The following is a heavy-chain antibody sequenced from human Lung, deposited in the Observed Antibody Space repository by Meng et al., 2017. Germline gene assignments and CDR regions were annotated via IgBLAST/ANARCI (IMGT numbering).Heavy chain of an antibody. CDR2: INPKSGDT. V-gene: IGHV1-2*06. CDR3: ARDEDISAAGKLFGDY. D-gene: IGHD6-13*01. Sequence: QVPLVQAGAEVKKPGASVKVSCKASGYTFPDYWLHWVRRAPGQGLEWMGRINPKSGDTHYAQRFQGRVTMTGDTSISTAYMELSGLRSDDTAMYYYARDEDISAAGKLFGDYWGQGTLVTVPS. CDR1: GYTFPDYW. J-gene: IGHJ4*02.